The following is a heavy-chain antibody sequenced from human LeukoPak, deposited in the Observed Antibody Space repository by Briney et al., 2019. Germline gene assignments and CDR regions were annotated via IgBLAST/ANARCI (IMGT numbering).Heavy chain of an antibody. CDR3: ARARGNGWYHLRY. J-gene: IGHJ4*02. V-gene: IGHV1-69*05. CDR1: GGTFNSYA. CDR2: IIPLFGPA. D-gene: IGHD6-19*01. Sequence: ASVKVSCKASGGTFNSYAITWVRQAPGQGLEWMGRIIPLFGPAYYAQNFQGRVTITTDESATTAYMELSGLRSEDTAVYYCARARGNGWYHLRYWGQGTRVTVSS.